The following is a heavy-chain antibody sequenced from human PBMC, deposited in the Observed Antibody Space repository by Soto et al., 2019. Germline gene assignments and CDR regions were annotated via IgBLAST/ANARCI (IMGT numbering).Heavy chain of an antibody. CDR2: IYYGAST. J-gene: IGHJ4*02. CDR3: ARAMGSAMTTRIFDH. V-gene: IGHV4-30-4*01. D-gene: IGHD4-17*01. Sequence: QVLVQESGPGLVKPSQTLTLSCTVSGGSVDSGNHYWHLIRQPPGKGLEWIGYIYYGASTYYNPSLKSRATISVATSQSRFSLRLTSVTAAYTAVYYCARAMGSAMTTRIFDHWGQGTLVTVSS. CDR1: GGSVDSGNHY.